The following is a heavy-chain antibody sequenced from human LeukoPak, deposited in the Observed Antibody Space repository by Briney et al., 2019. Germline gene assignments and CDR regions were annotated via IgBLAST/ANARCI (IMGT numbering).Heavy chain of an antibody. D-gene: IGHD4-11*01. CDR2: IYYSGNT. V-gene: IGHV4-39*07. Sequence: SETLSLTCTVSGGSISSSSYYWGWIRQPPGKGLEWIGSIYYSGNTYYNPSLKSRVTISVDTSKNQFSLKLSSVTAADTAVYYCAREGPHPTVDYWGQGTLVTVSS. J-gene: IGHJ4*02. CDR1: GGSISSSSYY. CDR3: AREGPHPTVDY.